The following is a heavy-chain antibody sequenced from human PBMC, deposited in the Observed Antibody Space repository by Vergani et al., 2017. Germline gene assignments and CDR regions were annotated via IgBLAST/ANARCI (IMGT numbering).Heavy chain of an antibody. CDR2: ISYDGSNK. D-gene: IGHD1-1*01. J-gene: IGHJ4*02. CDR1: GFTFSSYG. Sequence: QVQLVESGGGVVQPGRSLRLSCAASGFTFSSYGMHWVRQAPGKGLEWEAVISYDGSNKYYADSVKGRFTISRDNSKNTMYLQMNSLRDEDTAVYYCARDLGTFDYWGQGTLVTVSS. V-gene: IGHV3-30*03. CDR3: ARDLGTFDY.